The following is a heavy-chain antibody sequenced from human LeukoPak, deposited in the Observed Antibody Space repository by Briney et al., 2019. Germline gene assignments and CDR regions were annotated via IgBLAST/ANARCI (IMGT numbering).Heavy chain of an antibody. J-gene: IGHJ5*02. Sequence: SQTLSLTCTDSGGSISSGSYYLSWIRQPPGQGLEWIGRIYTSGSTNYNPSLKSRVTISVDTSKNQFSLKLSSVTAADTAVYYCARDRYDFWSGYPWFDPWGQGTLSPSPQ. V-gene: IGHV4-61*02. D-gene: IGHD3-3*01. CDR3: ARDRYDFWSGYPWFDP. CDR1: GGSISSGSYY. CDR2: IYTSGST.